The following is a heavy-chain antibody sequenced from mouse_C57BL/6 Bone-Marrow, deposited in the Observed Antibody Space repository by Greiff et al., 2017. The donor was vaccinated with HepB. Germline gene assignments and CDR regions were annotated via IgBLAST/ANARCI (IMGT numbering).Heavy chain of an antibody. CDR2: INPNNGGT. J-gene: IGHJ2*01. CDR1: GYTFTDYY. CDR3: AREGLDGYYLDY. D-gene: IGHD2-3*01. V-gene: IGHV1-26*01. Sequence: VQLQQSGPELVKPGASVKISCKASGYTFTDYYMNWVKQSHGKSLEWIGDINPNNGGTSYNQKFKGKATLTVDKSSSTAYIELRSMTSEDSAVYYCAREGLDGYYLDYWGQGTTLTVSS.